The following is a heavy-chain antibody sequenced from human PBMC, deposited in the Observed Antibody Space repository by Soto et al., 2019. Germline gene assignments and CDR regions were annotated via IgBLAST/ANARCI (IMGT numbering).Heavy chain of an antibody. V-gene: IGHV3-33*06. CDR2: IWYDGSNK. Sequence: AGGSLRLSCAASGFTLSSYGMHWVRQAPGKGLEWVAVIWYDGSNKYYADSVKGRFTISRDNSKNMLFLQMNSLRAEDTAIYYCAKKVNSGPGSQYFDYWGQGTLVTVSS. J-gene: IGHJ4*02. CDR1: GFTLSSYG. D-gene: IGHD3-10*01. CDR3: AKKVNSGPGSQYFDY.